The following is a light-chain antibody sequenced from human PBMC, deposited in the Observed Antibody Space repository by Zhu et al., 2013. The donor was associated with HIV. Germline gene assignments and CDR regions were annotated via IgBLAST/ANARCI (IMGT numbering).Light chain of an antibody. J-gene: IGKJ1*01. CDR1: ESISSW. V-gene: IGKV1-5*03. CDR3: QQYNTYSRT. CDR2: KAS. Sequence: DIQMTQSPSTLSASVGDRVTITCRASESISSWLAWYQQKPGKAPKLLIYKASSLESGVPSRFSGSGSGTEFTLTISSLQPDDFATYYCQQYNTYSRTFGQGTRVEF.